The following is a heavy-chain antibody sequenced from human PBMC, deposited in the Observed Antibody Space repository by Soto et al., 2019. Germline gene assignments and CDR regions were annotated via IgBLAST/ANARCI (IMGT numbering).Heavy chain of an antibody. D-gene: IGHD5-12*01. Sequence: GGSLRLSCAASGFTFSSYSMNWVRQAPGKGLEWVSYISSSSTIYYADSVKGRFTISRDNAKNSLYLQMNSLRDEDTAVYYCAGEGDGYDGYAFDIWGQGTMVTVSS. CDR1: GFTFSSYS. CDR3: AGEGDGYDGYAFDI. J-gene: IGHJ3*02. CDR2: ISSSSTI. V-gene: IGHV3-48*02.